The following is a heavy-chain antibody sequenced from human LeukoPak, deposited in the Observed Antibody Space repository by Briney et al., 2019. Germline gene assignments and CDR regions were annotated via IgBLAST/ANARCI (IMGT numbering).Heavy chain of an antibody. CDR1: GYTFIDSY. D-gene: IGHD1-26*01. CDR2: INPNSGDT. Sequence: GASVKVSCKTSGYTFIDSYIHWVRQAPGQGLEWMGWINPNSGDTKSAQKLQGRLTMTRDTSITTAYMDLSRLTSDDTAVYYCTRDDIVGARDFDYWGQGTLVTVSS. V-gene: IGHV1-2*02. J-gene: IGHJ4*02. CDR3: TRDDIVGARDFDY.